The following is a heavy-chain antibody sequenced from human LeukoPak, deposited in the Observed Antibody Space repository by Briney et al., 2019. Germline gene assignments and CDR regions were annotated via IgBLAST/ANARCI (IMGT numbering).Heavy chain of an antibody. V-gene: IGHV3-30*03. J-gene: IGHJ6*02. CDR2: ISYDGSNK. CDR3: ARAYCSSTSCYPGYYYYGMDV. CDR1: GFTFSSYG. D-gene: IGHD2-2*01. Sequence: GRSLRLSCAASGFTFSSYGMHWVRQAPGKGLEWVAVISYDGSNKYYADSVKGRFTISRDNSKNTLYLQMNSLRAEDTAVYYCARAYCSSTSCYPGYYYYGMDVWGQGTTVTVSS.